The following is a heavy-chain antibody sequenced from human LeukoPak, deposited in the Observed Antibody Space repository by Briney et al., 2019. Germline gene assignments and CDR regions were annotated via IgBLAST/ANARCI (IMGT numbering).Heavy chain of an antibody. J-gene: IGHJ4*02. CDR2: IYPGDSDT. Sequence: GESLKISCKGSGYKFTNFWISWVRQMPGKGLEWMGIIYPGDSDTRYSPSFQGQVTISADRSISTAYLQWSSLKASDTAMYYCARLWGNSAWFDYWGQGTLVTVSS. CDR3: ARLWGNSAWFDY. CDR1: GYKFTNFW. D-gene: IGHD6-19*01. V-gene: IGHV5-51*01.